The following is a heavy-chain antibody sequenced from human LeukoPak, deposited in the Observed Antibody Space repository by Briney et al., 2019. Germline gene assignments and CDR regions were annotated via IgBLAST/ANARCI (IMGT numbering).Heavy chain of an antibody. V-gene: IGHV3-30*18. CDR2: ISYDGTNK. CDR3: AKDDRGNEAPFDY. CDR1: GFTFSNYD. Sequence: SGGSLRLSCAAFGFTFSNYDMHWVRQAPGKGLEWVAVISYDGTNKYYADSVKGRFTISRDNSKNTLHLQMNSLRAEDTAVYYCAKDDRGNEAPFDYWGQGTLATVSS. J-gene: IGHJ4*02.